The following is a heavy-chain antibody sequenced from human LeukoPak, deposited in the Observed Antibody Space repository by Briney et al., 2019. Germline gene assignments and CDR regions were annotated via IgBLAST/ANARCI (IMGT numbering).Heavy chain of an antibody. CDR3: AKDRPRGWEGVPAAIGVPDY. D-gene: IGHD2-2*01. CDR2: ISGSGGST. CDR1: GFTFSSYA. V-gene: IGHV3-23*01. J-gene: IGHJ4*02. Sequence: PGGSLRLSCAVSGFTFSSYAMSWVRQAPGKGLEWVSAISGSGGSTYYADSVKGRFTISRDNSKNTLYLQMNSLRAEDTAVYYCAKDRPRGWEGVPAAIGVPDYWGQGTLVTVSS.